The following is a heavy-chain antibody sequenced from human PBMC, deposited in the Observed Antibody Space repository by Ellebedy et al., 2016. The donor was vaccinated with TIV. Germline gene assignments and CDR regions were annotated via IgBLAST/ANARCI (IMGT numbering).Heavy chain of an antibody. Sequence: AASVKVSCKASGGTFSSYAISWVRQAPGQGLEWMGRIIPILGIANYAQKFQGRVKITADKSTSTAYMELSSLRSEDTAVYYCARDRDSSSWYFGGHYYYGMDVWGQGTTVTVSS. D-gene: IGHD6-13*01. J-gene: IGHJ6*02. CDR2: IIPILGIA. V-gene: IGHV1-69*04. CDR1: GGTFSSYA. CDR3: ARDRDSSSWYFGGHYYYGMDV.